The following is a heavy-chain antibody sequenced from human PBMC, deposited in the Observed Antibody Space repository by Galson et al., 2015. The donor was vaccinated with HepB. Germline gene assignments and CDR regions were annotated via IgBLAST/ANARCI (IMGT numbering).Heavy chain of an antibody. CDR1: GFTFNTYA. V-gene: IGHV3-23*01. Sequence: SLRLSCAASGFTFNTYAMSWVRQAPGKGLEWVSDISGSGGTTYYADSVKGRFTISRDNSNKTVYLQMSSRGVEETAVYYCSKERGGRGALDYWGQGTLVTVSS. CDR2: ISGSGGTT. J-gene: IGHJ4*02. CDR3: SKERGGRGALDY. D-gene: IGHD3-16*01.